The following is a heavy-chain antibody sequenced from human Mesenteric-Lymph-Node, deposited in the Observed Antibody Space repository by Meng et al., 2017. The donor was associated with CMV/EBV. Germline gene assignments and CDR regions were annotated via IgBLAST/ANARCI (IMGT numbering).Heavy chain of an antibody. CDR3: ARAHRVVTAIYFDY. J-gene: IGHJ4*02. V-gene: IGHV4-31*02. Sequence: SGGSISRGGYYWSWLRQHPGKGLEWIGYMYHSGNAYYNPSLKSRGAISIDTSKNQFSLKLSSVTAADTAVYYCARAHRVVTAIYFDYWGQGTLVTVSS. D-gene: IGHD2-21*02. CDR2: MYHSGNA. CDR1: GGSISRGGYY.